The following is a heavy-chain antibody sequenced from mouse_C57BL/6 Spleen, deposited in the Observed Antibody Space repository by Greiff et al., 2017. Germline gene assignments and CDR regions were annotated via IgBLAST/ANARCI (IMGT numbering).Heavy chain of an antibody. J-gene: IGHJ4*01. D-gene: IGHD4-1*01. CDR1: GYTFTSYW. Sequence: VKLQQPGAELVKPGASVKVSCKASGYTFTSYWMHWVKQRPGQGLEWIGRIHPSDSDTNYNQKFKGKATLTVYKSSSTAYMQLSSLTSEDSAVYYCAINWFLYAMDYWGQGTSVTVSS. V-gene: IGHV1-74*01. CDR3: AINWFLYAMDY. CDR2: IHPSDSDT.